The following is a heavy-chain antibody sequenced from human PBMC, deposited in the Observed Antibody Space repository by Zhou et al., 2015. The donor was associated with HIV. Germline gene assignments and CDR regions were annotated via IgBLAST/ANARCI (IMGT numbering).Heavy chain of an antibody. CDR2: VIPTFGAADYA. CDR1: GGTFIDYV. J-gene: IGHJ6*02. Sequence: QVQLVQSGAEVKKPGSSVMVSCKIFGGTFIDYVIHWVRQAPGQGLEWMGGVIPTFGAADYANYALEFQGRVTITADKSTSTAYMELNSLRPEDTAVYYCGRSTRYREYYYYAISVWGQGTTVTVSS. CDR3: GRSTRYREYYYYAISV. D-gene: IGHD3-9*01. V-gene: IGHV1-69*06.